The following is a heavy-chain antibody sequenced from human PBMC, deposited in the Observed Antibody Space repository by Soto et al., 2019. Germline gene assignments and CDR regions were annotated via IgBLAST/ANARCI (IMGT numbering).Heavy chain of an antibody. D-gene: IGHD6-13*01. J-gene: IGHJ5*02. CDR2: IYYSGST. V-gene: IGHV4-59*01. Sequence: SETLSLTCTVSGGSISSYYWSWIRQPPGKGLEWIGYIYYSGSTNYNPSLKSRVTISVDTSKNQFSLKLSSVTAADTAVYYCARGGIAAAGTLNAWGQGTLVTVSS. CDR3: ARGGIAAAGTLNA. CDR1: GGSISSYY.